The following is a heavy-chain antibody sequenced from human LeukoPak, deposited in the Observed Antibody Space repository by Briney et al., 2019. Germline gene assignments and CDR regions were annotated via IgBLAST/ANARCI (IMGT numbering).Heavy chain of an antibody. D-gene: IGHD5-12*01. CDR3: AKGGGYEAQYYYYYLDV. Sequence: GGSLRLSCAASGFTFSSYEMNWVRQAPGKGLEWVAFIRYDGSNKYYADSVKGRFTVSRDNSKNTLYLQMKSLRAEDTAVYYCAKGGGYEAQYYYYYLDVWGKGTTVTISS. V-gene: IGHV3-30*02. J-gene: IGHJ6*03. CDR2: IRYDGSNK. CDR1: GFTFSSYE.